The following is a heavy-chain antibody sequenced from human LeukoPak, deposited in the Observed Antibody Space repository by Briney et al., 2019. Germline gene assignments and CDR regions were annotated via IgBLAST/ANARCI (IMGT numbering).Heavy chain of an antibody. D-gene: IGHD6-13*01. J-gene: IGHJ1*01. CDR1: GFTFYDYA. CDR2: ISWNSGSI. V-gene: IGHV3-9*03. CDR3: AKGYSSSWYPPKYFQH. Sequence: GGSLRLSCAASGFTFYDYAMHWVRQAPGKGLEWVSGISWNSGSIGYADSVKGRFTISRDNAKNSLYLQMNSLRAEDMALYYCAKGYSSSWYPPKYFQHWGQGTLVTVSS.